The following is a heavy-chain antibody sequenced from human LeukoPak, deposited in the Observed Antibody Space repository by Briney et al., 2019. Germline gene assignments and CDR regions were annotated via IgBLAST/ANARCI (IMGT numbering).Heavy chain of an antibody. D-gene: IGHD6-19*01. CDR2: IRYDGSNK. J-gene: IGHJ4*02. V-gene: IGHV3-30*02. CDR3: ARTPYSSGWYGPGGY. Sequence: GGSLRLSCAASGFTFSSYGMHWVRQAPGKGLEWVAFIRYDGSNKYYADSVKGRFTISRDNSKNTLYLQMNSLGAEDTAVYYCARTPYSSGWYGPGGYWGQGTLVTVSS. CDR1: GFTFSSYG.